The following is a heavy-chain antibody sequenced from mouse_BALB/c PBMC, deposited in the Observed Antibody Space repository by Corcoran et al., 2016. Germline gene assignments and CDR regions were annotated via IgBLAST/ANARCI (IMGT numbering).Heavy chain of an antibody. CDR1: GFNIKETY. J-gene: IGHJ2*01. D-gene: IGHD1-2*01. CDR3: ARATATTC. Sequence: EVQLQQSGAELVKPGASVKLSCTASGFNIKETYMHWVKQRPEQGLEWIGRIDPANGNTKYDPRFQGKATITADTSSNTAYLQLSSLTSEDTAVYYCARATATTCWGQGTTLTVSS. CDR2: IDPANGNT. V-gene: IGHV14-3*02.